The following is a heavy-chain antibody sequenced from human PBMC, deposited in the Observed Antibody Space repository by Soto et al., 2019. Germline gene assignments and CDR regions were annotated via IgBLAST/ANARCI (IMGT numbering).Heavy chain of an antibody. J-gene: IGHJ6*02. CDR3: ARGLKYKYGMDV. V-gene: IGHV3-74*01. CDR2: LNSDGSSG. CDR1: GFTLNDYW. D-gene: IGHD1-20*01. Sequence: EVQLVESGGGLVQPGGSLRLSCVASGFTLNDYWMHWVRQAPGKGLVWVSRLNSDGSSGYYGDSMKGRFTISRDNAKNTLYLQINSLRDEDTAVYYCARGLKYKYGMDVWGQGTTVTVSS.